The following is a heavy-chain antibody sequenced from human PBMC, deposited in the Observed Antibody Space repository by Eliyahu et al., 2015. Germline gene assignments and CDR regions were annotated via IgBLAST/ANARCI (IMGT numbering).Heavy chain of an antibody. J-gene: IGHJ4*02. Sequence: ASGLSFSDHWXNWVRQAPGKGLEWVANIKQDGTETYYGDSVKGRFTVPRDNAKRLLYLQLNSLKVEDTAVYYCARGALDFWGQGSLVTVSS. CDR2: IKQDGTET. CDR1: GLSFSDHW. V-gene: IGHV3-7*04. CDR3: ARGALDF.